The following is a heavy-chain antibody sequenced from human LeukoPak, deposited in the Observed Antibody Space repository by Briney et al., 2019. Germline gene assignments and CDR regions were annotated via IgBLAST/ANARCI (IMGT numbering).Heavy chain of an antibody. V-gene: IGHV1-8*01. J-gene: IGHJ4*02. CDR3: ARALSGCVLCFDY. D-gene: IGHD6-19*01. CDR2: MNSNSGNT. Sequence: ASVKVSCKASRYTFTSYDINWVRQATGQGLEWMGWMNSNSGNTGYAQKFQGRVTMTRNTSISTAYMELSSLRSEDTAVYYCARALSGCVLCFDYWGQGTLVTVSS. CDR1: RYTFTSYD.